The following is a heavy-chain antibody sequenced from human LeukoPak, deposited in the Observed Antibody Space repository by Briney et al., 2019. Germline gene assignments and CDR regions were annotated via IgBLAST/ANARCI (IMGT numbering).Heavy chain of an antibody. V-gene: IGHV4-4*02. CDR3: ARDGGSGWSSLSY. Sequence: KPSETLSLTCAVSGGSISSSNWWSWVRQPPGKGLEWIGEIYHSGSTNYNPSLKSRVTISVDKSKNQFSLKLNSVTAADTAVYYCARDGGSGWSSLSYWGQGTLVTVSS. J-gene: IGHJ4*02. D-gene: IGHD6-19*01. CDR2: IYHSGST. CDR1: GGSISSSNW.